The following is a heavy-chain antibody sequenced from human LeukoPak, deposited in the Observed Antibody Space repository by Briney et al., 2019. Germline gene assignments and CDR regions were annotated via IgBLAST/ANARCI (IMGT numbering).Heavy chain of an antibody. Sequence: PSETLSLTCTVSGGSISSGSYYWSWIRQPAGKGLEWIGRIYTSGSTNYNPSLKSRVTISVDTSKNQFSLKLSSVTAADTAVYYCARIRPWGSMIVVAHPQKVRDYWGQGTLVTVSS. CDR2: IYTSGST. CDR1: GGSISSGSYY. V-gene: IGHV4-61*02. J-gene: IGHJ4*02. D-gene: IGHD3-22*01. CDR3: ARIRPWGSMIVVAHPQKVRDY.